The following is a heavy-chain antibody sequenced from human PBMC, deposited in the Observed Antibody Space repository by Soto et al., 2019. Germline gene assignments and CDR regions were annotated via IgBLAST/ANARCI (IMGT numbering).Heavy chain of an antibody. V-gene: IGHV3-23*01. D-gene: IGHD6-13*01. J-gene: IGHJ6*02. CDR1: GFTFSSYA. Sequence: PEGSLRLSCAASGFTFSSYAMSWVRQAPGKGLEWVSAISGSGGSTYYADSVRGRFTISRDNSKNTLYLQMNSLRAEDTALYYCAKEMYSRGAYYFYFGMDVGGQAPRVPVPS. CDR3: AKEMYSRGAYYFYFGMDV. CDR2: ISGSGGST.